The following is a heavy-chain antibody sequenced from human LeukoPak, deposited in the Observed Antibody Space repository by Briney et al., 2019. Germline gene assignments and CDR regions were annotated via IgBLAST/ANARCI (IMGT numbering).Heavy chain of an antibody. J-gene: IGHJ4*02. D-gene: IGHD1-26*01. CDR3: AREWNSGSYYGCFDY. CDR2: INSDGSST. V-gene: IGHV3-74*01. CDR1: GFTFSSYW. Sequence: PGGSLRLSCAASGFTFSSYWMHWVRQAPGKGLVWVSRINSDGSSTSYADSVKGRFTISRDNAKNTLYLQMNSLRAEDTAVYYCAREWNSGSYYGCFDYWGQGTLVTVSS.